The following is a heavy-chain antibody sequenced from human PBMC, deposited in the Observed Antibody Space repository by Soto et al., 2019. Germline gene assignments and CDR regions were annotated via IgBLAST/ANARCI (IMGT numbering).Heavy chain of an antibody. J-gene: IGHJ4*02. D-gene: IGHD3-16*02. CDR2: FDPEDGET. Sequence: ASVKVSCKVSGYTLTELSMHWVRQAPGKGLEWMGGFDPEDGETIYAQKFQGRVTMTEDTSTDTAYMELSSLRSEDTAVYYCATHFIEVGSYYFDYWGQGTLVTVSS. CDR3: ATHFIEVGSYYFDY. V-gene: IGHV1-24*01. CDR1: GYTLTELS.